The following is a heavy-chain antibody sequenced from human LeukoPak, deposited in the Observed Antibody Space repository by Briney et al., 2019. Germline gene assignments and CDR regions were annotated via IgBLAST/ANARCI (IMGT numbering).Heavy chain of an antibody. CDR3: VKDGYCSSASCYAGHWFDA. CDR1: GFTFSNYG. CDR2: IRFDESDK. Sequence: PGGSLRLSCIASGFTFSNYGMHWVRQAPGKGLDWVAFIRFDESDKYYADSVKGRFTISRDNSKSTVYLQMNSLRPEDTAVYYCVKDGYCSSASCYAGHWFDAWGQGTLVTVSS. D-gene: IGHD2-2*03. V-gene: IGHV3-30*02. J-gene: IGHJ5*02.